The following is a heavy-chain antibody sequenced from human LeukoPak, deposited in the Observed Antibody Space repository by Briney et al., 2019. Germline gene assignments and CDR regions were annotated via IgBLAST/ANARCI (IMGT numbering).Heavy chain of an antibody. CDR3: ARDPGWYVDY. V-gene: IGHV3-21*01. Sequence: GGSLRLSCAASGFTFSSYSMNWVRKAPGKGLEWVSSISSSSSYIYYADSVKGRFTISRDNAKNSLYLQMNSLRAEDTAVYYCARDPGWYVDYWGQGTLVTVSS. J-gene: IGHJ4*02. D-gene: IGHD6-19*01. CDR1: GFTFSSYS. CDR2: ISSSSSYI.